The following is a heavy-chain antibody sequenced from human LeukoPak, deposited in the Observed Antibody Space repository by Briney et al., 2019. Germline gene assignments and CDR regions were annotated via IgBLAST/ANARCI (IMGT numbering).Heavy chain of an antibody. CDR2: ISYDGSNK. Sequence: GGSLRLSCAASGFNFRDHWMDWVRQAPGKGLEWVAVISYDGSNKYYADSVKGRFTISRDNSKNTLYLQMNSLRAEDTAVYYCAREGYYYDSSGLNYWGQGTLVTVSS. CDR1: GFNFRDHW. CDR3: AREGYYYDSSGLNY. D-gene: IGHD3-22*01. J-gene: IGHJ4*02. V-gene: IGHV3-30-3*01.